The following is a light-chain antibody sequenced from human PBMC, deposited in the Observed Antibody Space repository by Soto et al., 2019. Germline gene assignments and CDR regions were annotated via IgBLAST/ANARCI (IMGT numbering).Light chain of an antibody. Sequence: QSLLTQPPSASATPGQRVTISCSGSNSNIGTNTVNWYQQLPGTAPRLLIYTNNQRPSGVPQRFSGSKTGTSASLAIGGLQSEDVADYYCAAWDDSLGAYVFGTGTKLTVL. CDR1: NSNIGTNT. J-gene: IGLJ1*01. CDR3: AAWDDSLGAYV. V-gene: IGLV1-44*01. CDR2: TNN.